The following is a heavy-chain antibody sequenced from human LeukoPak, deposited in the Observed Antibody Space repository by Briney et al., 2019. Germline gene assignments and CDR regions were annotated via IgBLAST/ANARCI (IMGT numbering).Heavy chain of an antibody. CDR2: IHYTGNT. D-gene: IGHD2-8*02. V-gene: IGHV4-39*01. CDR3: ARLDCTGDGCYNH. CDR1: GGSISNF. Sequence: PSETLSLTCTVSGGSISNFWGWIRQPPGKGLEWIGSIHYTGNTHYNASLKSRVTMSVDTSKNQFSLKLSSMTAADTAVYYCARLDCTGDGCYNHWGQGTLVTVSS. J-gene: IGHJ4*02.